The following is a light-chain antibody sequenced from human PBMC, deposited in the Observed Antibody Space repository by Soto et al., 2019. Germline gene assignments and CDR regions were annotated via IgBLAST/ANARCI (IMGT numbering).Light chain of an antibody. Sequence: DIQMTQSPSSLSASVGDRVTITCPASQGMSNILAWYQQKPGKVPKVLIYAASTLQSGVPSRFSGSGSGTDFTLTISSLHPEDVATYYCQKYNSAPATFGGGTNVEIK. CDR2: AAS. CDR1: QGMSNI. V-gene: IGKV1-27*01. CDR3: QKYNSAPAT. J-gene: IGKJ4*01.